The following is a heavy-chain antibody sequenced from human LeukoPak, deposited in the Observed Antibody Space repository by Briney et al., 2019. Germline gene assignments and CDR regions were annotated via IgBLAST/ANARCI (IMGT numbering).Heavy chain of an antibody. CDR1: GFTFSIYA. CDR3: AKADGGQWPSSYYYYYMDV. CDR2: ISASGAST. V-gene: IGHV3-23*01. J-gene: IGHJ6*03. D-gene: IGHD6-19*01. Sequence: GGSLRLSCAASGFTFSIYAMTWVRQAPGKVLEWVSTISASGASTYYADSVKGRFTISRDNSKNTLYLQMNSLRAEDTAVYYCAKADGGQWPSSYYYYYMDVWGKGTTVTVSS.